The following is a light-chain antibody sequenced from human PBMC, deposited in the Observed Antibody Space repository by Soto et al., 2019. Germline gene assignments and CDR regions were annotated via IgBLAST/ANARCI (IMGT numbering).Light chain of an antibody. CDR3: SSYTSRSTPV. CDR2: EVS. Sequence: QSVLTQPASVSGSPGQSITISCTGTSSDVGTYKYVSWYQQLPGKAPKLMIYEVSNRPSGVSNRFSGSKSGNTASLTISELQAEDEADYYCSSYTSRSTPVFSGGTQLTVL. V-gene: IGLV2-14*01. J-gene: IGLJ2*01. CDR1: SSDVGTYKY.